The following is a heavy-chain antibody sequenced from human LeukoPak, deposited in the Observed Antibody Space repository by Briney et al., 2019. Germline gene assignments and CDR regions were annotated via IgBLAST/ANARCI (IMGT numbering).Heavy chain of an antibody. D-gene: IGHD1-20*01. Sequence: SETLSLTCTVSGGSISSYYWGWIRQPPGRGLEWIGNMYYSGSTNYSPSLKSRVTISVDTSQNQFSLKLTSVTAADTAVYYCARSITRIGSARTWGQGTLVTVSS. V-gene: IGHV4-59*13. CDR2: MYYSGST. J-gene: IGHJ4*02. CDR3: ARSITRIGSART. CDR1: GGSISSYY.